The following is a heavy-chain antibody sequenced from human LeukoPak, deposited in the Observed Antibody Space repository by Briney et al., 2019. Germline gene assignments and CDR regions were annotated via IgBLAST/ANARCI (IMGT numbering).Heavy chain of an antibody. CDR2: ISSGSSYI. CDR3: ATYSGVHHKTFDD. D-gene: IGHD1-26*01. V-gene: IGHV3-21*04. J-gene: IGHJ4*02. CDR1: GFTLSRYS. Sequence: PGGSLRLSCAASGFTLSRYSMNWVRQAPGKGLEWVSSISSGSSYIYYAGSVKGRFTISRDNAKNSLYLQMNSLRAEDTALYYCATYSGVHHKTFDDWGQGTLVTVSS.